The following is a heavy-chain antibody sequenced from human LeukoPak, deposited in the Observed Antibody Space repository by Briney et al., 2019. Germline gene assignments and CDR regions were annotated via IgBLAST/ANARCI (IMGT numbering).Heavy chain of an antibody. CDR2: IWYDGSNE. J-gene: IGHJ4*02. CDR1: GFXFSRYW. CDR3: AKTHSNSWAYFDY. Sequence: PGGSLRLSCAASGFXFSRYWLSWVRQAPGKGLEWVAVIWYDGSNEYYADSVKGRFTISRDNSKNTLYLQMNNLRAEDTAVYYCAKTHSNSWAYFDYWGQGTLVTVSS. V-gene: IGHV3-33*07. D-gene: IGHD6-13*01.